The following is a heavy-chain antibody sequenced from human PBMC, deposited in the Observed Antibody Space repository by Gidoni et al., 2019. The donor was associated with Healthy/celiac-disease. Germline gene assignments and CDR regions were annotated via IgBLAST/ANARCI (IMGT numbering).Heavy chain of an antibody. CDR2: ISSNGGST. CDR1: GFTFSSYA. J-gene: IGHJ4*02. D-gene: IGHD3-16*02. V-gene: IGHV3-64D*06. Sequence: EVQLVESGGGLVQPGGSLRLSCSASGFTFSSYAMHWVRQAPGKGLEYGSAISSNGGSTYYADSVKGRFTISRDNSKNTLYLQMSSLRAEDTAVYYCVKVRPFPRIADYWGQGTLVTVSS. CDR3: VKVRPFPRIADY.